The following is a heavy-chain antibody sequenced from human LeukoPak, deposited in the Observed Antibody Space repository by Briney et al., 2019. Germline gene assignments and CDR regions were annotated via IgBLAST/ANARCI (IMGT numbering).Heavy chain of an antibody. J-gene: IGHJ4*02. D-gene: IGHD3-22*01. V-gene: IGHV3-48*04. CDR1: GFTFRNYG. CDR2: ISGAGGNV. CDR3: ARVHPYYDSSGYYYGFDY. Sequence: GGSLRLSCAASGFTFRNYGLSWVRQAPGKGLEWVSYISGAGGNVNYADSVKGRFTISRDNAKNSLYLQMNSLRAEDTAVYYCARVHPYYDSSGYYYGFDYWGQGTLVTVSS.